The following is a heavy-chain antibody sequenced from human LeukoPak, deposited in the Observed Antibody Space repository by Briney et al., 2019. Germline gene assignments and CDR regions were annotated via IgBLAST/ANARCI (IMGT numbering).Heavy chain of an antibody. CDR3: ARGDPAGPSDY. J-gene: IGHJ4*02. CDR2: ISAYNGNT. Sequence: ASVKVSCKASGYTFTSYGISCVRQAPGQGLEWMGWISAYNGNTNYAHKLRGGVTMTTETSTSTAYEELRSLRSDGTAVYYCARGDPAGPSDYWGQGTLVTVCS. V-gene: IGHV1-18*01. CDR1: GYTFTSYG. D-gene: IGHD6-13*01.